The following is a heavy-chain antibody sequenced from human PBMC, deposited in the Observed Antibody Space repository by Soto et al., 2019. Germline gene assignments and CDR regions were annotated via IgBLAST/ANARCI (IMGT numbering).Heavy chain of an antibody. CDR1: GFTFSSYG. V-gene: IGHV3-33*01. Sequence: LRLSCAASGFTFSSYGMHWVRQAPGKGLEWVAVIWYDGSNKYYADSVKGRFTISRDNSKNTLYLQMNSLRAEDTAVYYCARDRYYDYVWGSYRFDAFDIWGRGTMVTVSS. CDR3: ARDRYYDYVWGSYRFDAFDI. CDR2: IWYDGSNK. D-gene: IGHD3-16*02. J-gene: IGHJ3*02.